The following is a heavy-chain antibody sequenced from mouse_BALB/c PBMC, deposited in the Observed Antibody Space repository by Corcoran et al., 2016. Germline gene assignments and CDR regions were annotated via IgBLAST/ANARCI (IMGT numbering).Heavy chain of an antibody. CDR2: INPYNDGT. V-gene: IGHV1S136*01. J-gene: IGHJ3*01. CDR3: AREGFAY. CDR1: GYTFTSYV. Sequence: EVQLQQSGPGLVKPGASVKMSCKASGYTFTSYVMHWVKQKPGQGLEWIGYINPYNDGTKYNEKFKGKATLTSDKSYSTAYMELSSLTAEDSAVYFCAREGFAYWGQGTLVTVSA.